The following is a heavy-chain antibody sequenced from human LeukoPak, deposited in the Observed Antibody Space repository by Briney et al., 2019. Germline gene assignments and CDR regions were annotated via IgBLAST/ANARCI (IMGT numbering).Heavy chain of an antibody. CDR3: ARMTLPDTAVASVGRDFDY. V-gene: IGHV3-21*01. CDR2: IRSNDAFI. Sequence: GGSLGLSCAASGFIFSTYTMNWVRQAPGKGLELVSSIRSNDAFIYYAVPVSGRFTISRDNARNSLYLQMNSRRVDDTAVYYCARMTLPDTAVASVGRDFDYWGQGTLVTVSS. J-gene: IGHJ4*02. CDR1: GFIFSTYT. D-gene: IGHD5-18*01.